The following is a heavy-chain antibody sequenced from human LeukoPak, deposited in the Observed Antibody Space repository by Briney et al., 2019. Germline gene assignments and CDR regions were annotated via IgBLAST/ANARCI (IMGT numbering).Heavy chain of an antibody. CDR3: ARVPSITMVRGVIPYFDY. CDR2: ISYDGSNK. J-gene: IGHJ4*02. Sequence: GRSLRLSCAASGFTFSSYAMHWVRQAPGKGLEWGAVISYDGSNKYYADSVKGRFTISRDNSKNTLYLQMNSLRAEDTAVYYCARVPSITMVRGVIPYFDYWGQGTLDTVSS. D-gene: IGHD3-10*01. V-gene: IGHV3-30-3*01. CDR1: GFTFSSYA.